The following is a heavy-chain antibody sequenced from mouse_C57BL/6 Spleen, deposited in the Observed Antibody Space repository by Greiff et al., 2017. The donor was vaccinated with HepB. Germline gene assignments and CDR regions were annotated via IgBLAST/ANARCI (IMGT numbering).Heavy chain of an antibody. Sequence: VKLMESGAELAKPGASVKLSCKASGYTFTSYWMHWVKQRPGQGLEWIGYINPSSGYTKYNQKFKDKATLTADKSSSTAYMQLSSLTYEDSAVYYCARYLITTVVALRAMDYWGQGTSVTVSS. V-gene: IGHV1-7*01. D-gene: IGHD1-1*01. J-gene: IGHJ4*01. CDR2: INPSSGYT. CDR3: ARYLITTVVALRAMDY. CDR1: GYTFTSYW.